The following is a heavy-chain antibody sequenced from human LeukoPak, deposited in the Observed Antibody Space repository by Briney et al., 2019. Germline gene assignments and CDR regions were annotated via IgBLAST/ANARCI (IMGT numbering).Heavy chain of an antibody. CDR1: GGSISSYY. D-gene: IGHD6-19*01. CDR3: ARSRAVALL. Sequence: PSETLSLTCTVYGGSISSYYWSWIRQPPGKGLEWIGYIYYSGSTNYNPSLKSRVTMSVDTSKNQFSLKLSSVTAADTAVYYCARSRAVALLWGQGTLVTVSS. CDR2: IYYSGST. J-gene: IGHJ4*02. V-gene: IGHV4-59*01.